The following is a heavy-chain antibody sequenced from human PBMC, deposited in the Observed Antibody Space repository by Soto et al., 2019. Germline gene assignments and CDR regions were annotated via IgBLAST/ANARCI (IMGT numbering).Heavy chain of an antibody. J-gene: IGHJ4*02. Sequence: QVQLQESGPGLVKPSETLSLTCTVSGGSISSYYWSWIRQPPGKGLEWIGYIYYSGSTNYNPSLKSRVTISVDTSKNQLPLKRSSVTAADTAVYYCARYCSGGSCYIGGYYFDYWGQGTLVTVSS. CDR2: IYYSGST. D-gene: IGHD2-15*01. V-gene: IGHV4-59*08. CDR1: GGSISSYY. CDR3: ARYCSGGSCYIGGYYFDY.